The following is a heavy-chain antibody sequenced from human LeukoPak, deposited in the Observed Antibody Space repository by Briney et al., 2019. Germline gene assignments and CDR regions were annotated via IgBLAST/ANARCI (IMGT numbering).Heavy chain of an antibody. V-gene: IGHV3-21*01. CDR2: ISSSSSYI. CDR3: ARDHGYSSSWYPYYFDY. J-gene: IGHJ4*02. Sequence: PGGSLRLSCAASGFTFSSYSMNWVRQAPGKGLEWVLSISSSSSYIYYADSVKGRFTISRDNAKNSLYLQMNSLRAEDTAVYYCARDHGYSSSWYPYYFDYWGQGTLVTVSS. CDR1: GFTFSSYS. D-gene: IGHD6-13*01.